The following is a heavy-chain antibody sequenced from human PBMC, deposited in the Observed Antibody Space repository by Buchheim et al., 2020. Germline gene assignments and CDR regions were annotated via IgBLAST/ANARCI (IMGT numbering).Heavy chain of an antibody. CDR1: GFTFSIYP. D-gene: IGHD2-21*01. CDR3: ARDGEVGIYGFDY. V-gene: IGHV3-30-3*01. CDR2: ISPAGDIQ. Sequence: QVQLVESGGDVVQPGRSLRLSCTASGFTFSIYPMHWLRQCPGKGLEWVASISPAGDIQHSVDSVKGRFTFSRDHSKNTLFLQMSSLTTEDTAVYYCARDGEVGIYGFDYWGQGTL. J-gene: IGHJ4*02.